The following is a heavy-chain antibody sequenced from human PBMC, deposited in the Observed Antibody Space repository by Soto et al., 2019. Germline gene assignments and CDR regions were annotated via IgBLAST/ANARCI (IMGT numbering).Heavy chain of an antibody. CDR1: GFTFSSYS. J-gene: IGHJ6*02. CDR3: TTRYCSSTSCYAYYYYGMDV. Sequence: PGGSLRLSCAASGFTFSSYSMNWVRQAPGKGLEWVGRIKSKTDGGTTDYAAPVKGRFTISRDDSKNTLYLQMNSLKTEDTAVYYCTTRYCSSTSCYAYYYYGMDVWGQGTTVTVSS. V-gene: IGHV3-15*07. D-gene: IGHD2-2*01. CDR2: IKSKTDGGTT.